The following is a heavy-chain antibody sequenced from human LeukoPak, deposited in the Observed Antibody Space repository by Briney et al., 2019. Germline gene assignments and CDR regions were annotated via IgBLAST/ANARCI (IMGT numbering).Heavy chain of an antibody. CDR1: GGSISSYY. Sequence: PSETLSLTCTVSGGSISSYYWSWIRQPPGKGLEWIGYIYYSGSTNYNPSLKSRVTISVDTSKNQFSLKLSSVTAADTAVYCCARANYYGMDVWGQGTTVTVSS. CDR3: ARANYYGMDV. J-gene: IGHJ6*02. V-gene: IGHV4-59*01. CDR2: IYYSGST.